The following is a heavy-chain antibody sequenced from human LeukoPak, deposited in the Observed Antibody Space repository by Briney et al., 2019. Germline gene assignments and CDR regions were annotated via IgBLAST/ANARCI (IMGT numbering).Heavy chain of an antibody. CDR2: ISGSGGST. V-gene: IGHV3-23*01. J-gene: IGHJ4*02. CDR1: GFTFSSYA. Sequence: GGSLRLSCAASGFTFSSYAMSWVRQAPGKGLEWVSAISGSGGSTYYADFVKGRFTISGDNSKNTLYLQMNSLRAEDTAVYYCAKDQLPYYGSGAGDYWGQGTLVTVSS. D-gene: IGHD3-10*01. CDR3: AKDQLPYYGSGAGDY.